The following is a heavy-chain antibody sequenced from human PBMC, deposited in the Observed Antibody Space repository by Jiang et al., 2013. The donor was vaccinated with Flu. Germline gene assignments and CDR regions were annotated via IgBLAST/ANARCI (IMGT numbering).Heavy chain of an antibody. CDR1: GYY. J-gene: IGHJ4*02. V-gene: IGHV1-2*06. CDR3: AGNYYDSFY. CDR2: INPNSGGT. Sequence: GYYMHWVRQAPGQGLEWMGRINPNSGGTNYAQKFQGRVTMTRDTSISTAYMELSRLRSDDTAVYYCAGNYYDSFYWGQGTLVTVSS. D-gene: IGHD3-22*01.